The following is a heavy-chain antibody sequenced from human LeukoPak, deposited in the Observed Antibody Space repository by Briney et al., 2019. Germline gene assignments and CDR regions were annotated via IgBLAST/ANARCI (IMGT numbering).Heavy chain of an antibody. CDR3: ARTSIAARRANAFDI. V-gene: IGHV4-30-2*01. CDR1: GGSISSGGYS. J-gene: IGHJ3*02. Sequence: SQTLPLTCAVSGGSISSGGYSWSWIRQPPGKGLEWIGYIYHSGSTYYNPSLKSRVTISVDRSKNQFSLKLSSVTAADTAVYYCARTSIAARRANAFDIWGQGTMVTVSS. D-gene: IGHD6-6*01. CDR2: IYHSGST.